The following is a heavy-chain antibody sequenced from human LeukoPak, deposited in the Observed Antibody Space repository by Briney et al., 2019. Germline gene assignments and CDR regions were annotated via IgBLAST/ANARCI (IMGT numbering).Heavy chain of an antibody. V-gene: IGHV3-23*01. Sequence: ETLSLTCTVSGGSISSHHWSWIRQPPGKGLELVSVISAGGRNRDYADSVKGRFTISRDNAENTLSLLMNSLRAEDTAIYYCAKLVGTGTTPTDYWGQGTLVTVSS. CDR3: AKLVGTGTTPTDY. CDR2: ISAGGRNR. D-gene: IGHD1-1*01. CDR1: GGSISSHH. J-gene: IGHJ4*02.